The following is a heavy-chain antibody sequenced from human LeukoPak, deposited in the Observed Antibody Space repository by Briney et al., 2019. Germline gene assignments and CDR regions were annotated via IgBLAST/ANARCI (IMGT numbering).Heavy chain of an antibody. CDR2: IYYSGSI. CDR3: ARDGYSGSYDY. Sequence: SETLSLTCTVSGGSISSYYWSWIRQPPGKGLEWIGYIYYSGSINYNPSLKSRVTISVDTSKNQFSLKLSSVTAADTAVYYCARDGYSGSYDYWGQGTLVTVSS. J-gene: IGHJ4*02. V-gene: IGHV4-59*01. CDR1: GGSISSYY. D-gene: IGHD1-26*01.